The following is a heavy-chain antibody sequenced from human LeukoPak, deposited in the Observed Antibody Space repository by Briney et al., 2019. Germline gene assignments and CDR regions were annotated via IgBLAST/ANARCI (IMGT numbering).Heavy chain of an antibody. CDR2: IYYSGST. CDR3: ARGSGHCSGGSCYEIDY. V-gene: IGHV4-61*01. D-gene: IGHD2-15*01. Sequence: KPSETLSLTCTVSGGSVSSGSYYWSWIRQPPGKGLEWIGYIYYSGSTNYNPSLKSRVTISVDTSKNQFSLKLSSVTAADTAVYYCARGSGHCSGGSCYEIDYWGQGTLVTVSS. CDR1: GGSVSSGSYY. J-gene: IGHJ4*02.